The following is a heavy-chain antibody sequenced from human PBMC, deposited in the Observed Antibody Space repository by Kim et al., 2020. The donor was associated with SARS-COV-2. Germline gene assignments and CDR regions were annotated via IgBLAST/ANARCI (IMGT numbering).Heavy chain of an antibody. CDR3: AREGYYDSSGYYRAFD. Sequence: SETLSLTCTVSGGSISSSSYYWGWIRQPPGKGLEWIGSIYYSGSTYYNPSLKSRVTISVDTSKNQFSLRLSSVTAADTAVYYCAREGYYDSSGYYRAFD. V-gene: IGHV4-39*07. CDR2: IYYSGST. J-gene: IGHJ3*02. CDR1: GGSISSSSYY. D-gene: IGHD3-22*01.